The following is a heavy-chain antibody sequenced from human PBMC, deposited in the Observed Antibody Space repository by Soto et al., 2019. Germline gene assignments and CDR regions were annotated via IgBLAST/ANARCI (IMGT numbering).Heavy chain of an antibody. Sequence: QVQLVQSGAEVKKPGASVKVSCKASGYTFTSYGISWVRQAPGQGLEWMGWISAYHGNTNYAQKLQGRVTMTTDTSTSTAYMELRSLRSDDTAVYYCARDSSTIVGVFHYYYMDVWGKGTTVTVSS. V-gene: IGHV1-18*01. CDR1: GYTFTSYG. CDR3: ARDSSTIVGVFHYYYMDV. J-gene: IGHJ6*03. CDR2: ISAYHGNT. D-gene: IGHD3-3*01.